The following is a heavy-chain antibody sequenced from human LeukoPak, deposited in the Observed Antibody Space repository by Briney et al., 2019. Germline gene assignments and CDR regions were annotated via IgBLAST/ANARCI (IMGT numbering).Heavy chain of an antibody. D-gene: IGHD1-1*01. J-gene: IGHJ4*02. CDR1: GGSISTSNYY. CDR2: IFYSGST. V-gene: IGHV4-39*07. CDR3: ARASHWNQLHYFDY. Sequence: SETLSLTCTVSGGSISTSNYYWGWIRQPPGKGLEWIGNIFYSGSTYYSPSLKSRVTISLDTSRNQFSLKLNSVTAADTAVYYCARASHWNQLHYFDYWGQGTLVTVSS.